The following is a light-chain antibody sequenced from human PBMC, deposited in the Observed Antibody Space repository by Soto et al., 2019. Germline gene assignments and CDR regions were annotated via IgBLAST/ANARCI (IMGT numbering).Light chain of an antibody. CDR3: NSFTTSDTWV. V-gene: IGLV2-14*01. J-gene: IGLJ2*01. Sequence: QSALTQPASVSGSPGQSITISCTGTSSDVGAYNFVSWYQQHPGRAPKLMIYEVINRPSGVSVRFSGSKSGNTASLTISGLQAEDEADCYCNSFTTSDTWVFGGGTKLTVL. CDR2: EVI. CDR1: SSDVGAYNF.